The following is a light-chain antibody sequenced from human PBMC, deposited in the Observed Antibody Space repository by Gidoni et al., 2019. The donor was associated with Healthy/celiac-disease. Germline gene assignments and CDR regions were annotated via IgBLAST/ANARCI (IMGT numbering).Light chain of an antibody. V-gene: IGKV3-20*01. J-gene: IGKJ1*01. CDR2: GAS. Sequence: EIVLTQSPGTLSLSPGERATLSCSASQSVSSSYLAWYQQKPGQAPRLLIYGASSRATGIPDRFSGSGSGTDFTLTISRLEPEDFAVYYCQQYGSSPTFGQXTKVEIK. CDR3: QQYGSSPT. CDR1: QSVSSSY.